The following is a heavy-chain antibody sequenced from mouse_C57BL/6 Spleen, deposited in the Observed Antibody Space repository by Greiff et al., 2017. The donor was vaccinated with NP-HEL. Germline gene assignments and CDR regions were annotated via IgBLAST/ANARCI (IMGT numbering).Heavy chain of an antibody. J-gene: IGHJ1*03. CDR1: GFNIKDYY. CDR3: ARSHYYGSSYGYFDV. V-gene: IGHV14-2*01. Sequence: EVKLVESGAELVKPGASVKLSCTASGFNIKDYYMHWVKQRTEQGLEWIGRIDPEDGETKYAPKFQGKATITADTSSNTAYLQLSSLTAEDTAVYYCARSHYYGSSYGYFDVWGTGTTVTVSS. D-gene: IGHD1-1*01. CDR2: IDPEDGET.